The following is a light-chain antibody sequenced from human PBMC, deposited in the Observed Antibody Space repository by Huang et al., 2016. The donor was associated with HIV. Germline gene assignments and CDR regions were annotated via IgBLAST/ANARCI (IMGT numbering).Light chain of an antibody. CDR1: QPIINY. Sequence: EIVLTQSPATLSLSPGERATLSCRASQPIINYLAWYQQNPGQAPRLLIYDASNRATGIPARFSGSGSGTDCTLTISSLEPEDFAVYYCQQRGDWPLTFGGGTKVEIK. CDR3: QQRGDWPLT. J-gene: IGKJ4*01. V-gene: IGKV3-11*01. CDR2: DAS.